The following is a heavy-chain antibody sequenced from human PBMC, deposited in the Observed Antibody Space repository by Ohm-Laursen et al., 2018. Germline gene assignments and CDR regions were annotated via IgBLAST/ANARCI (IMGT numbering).Heavy chain of an antibody. V-gene: IGHV3-23*01. Sequence: SLRLSCSASGITFSSYAMNWVRQAPGKGLEWVSCIIGNGVRTYYADSVKGRFVISRDNSKNSLYLQMNSLKVEDTAVYYCAKDVTPDGRFDIDYWGQGTLVTVSS. J-gene: IGHJ4*02. CDR3: AKDVTPDGRFDIDY. CDR2: IIGNGVRT. D-gene: IGHD3-9*01. CDR1: GITFSSYA.